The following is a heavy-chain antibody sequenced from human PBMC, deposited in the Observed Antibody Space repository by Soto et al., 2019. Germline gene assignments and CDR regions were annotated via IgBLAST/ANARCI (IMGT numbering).Heavy chain of an antibody. CDR2: IIPMFGTP. CDR1: VVTVNIQD. CDR3: ATSDGRDGYRFEY. V-gene: IGHV1-69*01. D-gene: IGHD5-12*01. Sequence: ASVXVSFKASVVTVNIQDMSFFRQAPGQGLECMGGIIPMFGTPHYAEKFQDRVTITADESTGTAYLELSSLTSEDTAVYYGATSDGRDGYRFEYRGQRTLV. J-gene: IGHJ4*02.